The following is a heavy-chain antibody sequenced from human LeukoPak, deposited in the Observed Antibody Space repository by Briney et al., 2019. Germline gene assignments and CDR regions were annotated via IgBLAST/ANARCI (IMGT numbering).Heavy chain of an antibody. CDR2: IYYSGSA. Sequence: SETLSLTCTVSGGSISSTSYFWGWIRQPPGKGLEWIGSIYYSGSANYNPSLKSPVTMSVDTPKNQFSLKLTSVTAADTAVYYCARWVPAAGLPYNWFDPWGQGTLVTVSS. V-gene: IGHV4-39*01. CDR3: ARWVPAAGLPYNWFDP. CDR1: GGSISSTSYF. J-gene: IGHJ5*02. D-gene: IGHD6-13*01.